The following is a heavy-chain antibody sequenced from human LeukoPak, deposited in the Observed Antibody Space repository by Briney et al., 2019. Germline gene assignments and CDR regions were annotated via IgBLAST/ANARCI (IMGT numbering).Heavy chain of an antibody. J-gene: IGHJ4*02. CDR2: ISSSSYI. CDR1: GFTFSSYS. V-gene: IGHV3-21*01. Sequence: PGGSLRLSCAASGFTFSSYSMNWVRQAPGKGLEWVSCISSSSYIYYADSVKGRFTISRDNAKNSLYLQMNSLRAEDTAVYYCARDSPQGFSDWGQGTLVTVSS. CDR3: ARDSPQGFSD.